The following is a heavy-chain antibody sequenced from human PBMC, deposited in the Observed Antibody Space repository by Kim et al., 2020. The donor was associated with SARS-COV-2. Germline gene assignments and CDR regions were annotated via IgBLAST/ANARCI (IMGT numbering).Heavy chain of an antibody. Sequence: ASVKVSCKASGYIFTSFAISWVRQAPGQGLEWMGWISPNNGNTNYAQKFQGRVTMTTDTSSNTAYMELRSLRSDDTAMYYCAKERYFDGSSRSFEMDVWGQGTTVTVSS. V-gene: IGHV1-18*01. CDR3: AKERYFDGSSRSFEMDV. CDR2: ISPNNGNT. D-gene: IGHD3-22*01. CDR1: GYIFTSFA. J-gene: IGHJ6*02.